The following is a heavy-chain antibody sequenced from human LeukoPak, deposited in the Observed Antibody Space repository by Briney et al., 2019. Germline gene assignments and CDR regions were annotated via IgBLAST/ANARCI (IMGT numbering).Heavy chain of an antibody. CDR2: ISWNSGSI. J-gene: IGHJ6*02. D-gene: IGHD2-8*01. Sequence: PGGSLRLSCAASGFTFDDYAMHWVRQAPGKGLEWVSGISWNSGSIGYADSVKGRFTISRDNAKNSLYLQMNSLRAEDTALYYCAKDIKGRNYYYGMDVWGQGTTVTVSS. V-gene: IGHV3-9*01. CDR3: AKDIKGRNYYYGMDV. CDR1: GFTFDDYA.